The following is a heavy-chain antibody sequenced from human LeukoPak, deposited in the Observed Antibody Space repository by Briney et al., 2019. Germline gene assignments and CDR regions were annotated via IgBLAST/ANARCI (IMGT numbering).Heavy chain of an antibody. CDR2: VKQDGSEK. CDR3: ARSSCPDC. CDR1: GFSFSRSW. Sequence: GGSLRLSCAASGFSFSRSWMSWVRQAPGKGLEWVANVKQDGSEKYYVDSVKGRFTISRDNAKNLVYLQMNSLRAEDTALYYCARSSCPDCWGQGTLVTVSS. J-gene: IGHJ4*02. V-gene: IGHV3-7*01. D-gene: IGHD6-19*01.